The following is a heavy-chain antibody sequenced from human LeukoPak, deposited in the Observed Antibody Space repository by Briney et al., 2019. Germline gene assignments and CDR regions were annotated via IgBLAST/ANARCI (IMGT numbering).Heavy chain of an antibody. J-gene: IGHJ4*02. CDR2: INNDGSST. CDR1: GFTFTSHW. Sequence: PGGSLRLSCAASGFTFTSHWMHWVRQAPGKGLVWVSYINNDGSSTSYADSVKGRFTISRDNAKNTLYMQLNSLRVEDTAVYYCARGGPGVGVDYWGQGTLVTVSS. D-gene: IGHD1-26*01. CDR3: ARGGPGVGVDY. V-gene: IGHV3-74*01.